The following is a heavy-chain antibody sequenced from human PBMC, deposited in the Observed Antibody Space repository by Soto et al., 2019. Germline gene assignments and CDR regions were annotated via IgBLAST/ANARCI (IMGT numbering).Heavy chain of an antibody. V-gene: IGHV3-9*01. D-gene: IGHD4-17*01. CDR1: GFTFDDYA. CDR3: AKGASTTVFAFNDY. Sequence: EVQLVESGGGLVQPGRSLRLSCAASGFTFDDYAMHWVRQGPGKGLEWVSSISWNGGNLGYADSVKGRFTISRDNAKNSRYLQMNSLRGADTALYYCAKGASTTVFAFNDYWGQGTLVTVSS. CDR2: ISWNGGNL. J-gene: IGHJ4*02.